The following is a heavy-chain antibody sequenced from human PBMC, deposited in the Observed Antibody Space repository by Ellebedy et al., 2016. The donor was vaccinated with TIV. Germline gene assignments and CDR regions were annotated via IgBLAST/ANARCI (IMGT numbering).Heavy chain of an antibody. CDR2: IGATGVNT. V-gene: IGHV3-23*01. J-gene: IGHJ3*01. D-gene: IGHD2-2*01. CDR3: AKGKGTSDAFDF. Sequence: GESLKISXAASGFTFSSYSMNWVRQAPGKGLEWVSSIGATGVNTYDADSVKGRFTISRDNSNNILYLQMNSLRAEDTAMYYCAKGKGTSDAFDFWGQGTMVTVSS. CDR1: GFTFSSYS.